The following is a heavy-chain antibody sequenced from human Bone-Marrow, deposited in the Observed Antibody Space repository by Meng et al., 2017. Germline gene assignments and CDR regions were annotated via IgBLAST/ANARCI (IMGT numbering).Heavy chain of an antibody. CDR1: GLSFTDAW. Sequence: GESLKISCVASGLSFTDAWMSWVRQAPGKGLEWVGRIKRNSDGGTIDYAAPVKGRFTISRDDSKNTLYLQMDSLITEDTAVYFCATGAAAADHWGHGTLVNVAS. CDR2: IKRNSDGGTI. CDR3: ATGAAAADH. J-gene: IGHJ4*01. D-gene: IGHD6-13*01. V-gene: IGHV3-15*01.